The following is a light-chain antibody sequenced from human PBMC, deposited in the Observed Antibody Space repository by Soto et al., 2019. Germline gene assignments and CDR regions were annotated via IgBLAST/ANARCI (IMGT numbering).Light chain of an antibody. CDR2: EVT. CDR3: ISYATSKYV. Sequence: QSALTQPPSASGSPGQSVTISCTGTSSDVGGYNYVSWYKQHPGKAPKLIISEVTKRPPGVPDRFSGSKSGNTASLTVSGLQAEDEADYSCISYATSKYVFGTGAKGTVL. CDR1: SSDVGGYNY. V-gene: IGLV2-8*01. J-gene: IGLJ1*01.